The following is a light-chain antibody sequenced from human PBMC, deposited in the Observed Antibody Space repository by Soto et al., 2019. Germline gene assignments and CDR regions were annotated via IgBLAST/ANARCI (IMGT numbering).Light chain of an antibody. CDR1: QSVSSSY. V-gene: IGKV3-20*01. CDR2: GAS. J-gene: IGKJ4*01. CDR3: QQYCSSPSFT. Sequence: EIVLTQSPGTLSLSPGERATLSCRASQSVSSSYLAWYQQKPGQAPRLLIYGASSRATGIPDRFSGSGSGTDFTLTISRLEPADFAVYYCQQYCSSPSFTFGGGTKVEIK.